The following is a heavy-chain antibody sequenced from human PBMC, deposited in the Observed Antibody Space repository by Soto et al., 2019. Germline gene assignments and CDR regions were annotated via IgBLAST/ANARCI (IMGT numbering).Heavy chain of an antibody. V-gene: IGHV3-21*01. J-gene: IGHJ6*03. Sequence: GGSLRLSCAASGFTFSSYSMNWVRQAPGKGLEWVSSISSSSSYIYYADSVKGRFTISRDNAKNSLYLQMNSLRAEDTAVYYCARVGFSVDYYYHMDVWGKGTTVTVSS. CDR2: ISSSSSYI. D-gene: IGHD6-25*01. CDR3: ARVGFSVDYYYHMDV. CDR1: GFTFSSYS.